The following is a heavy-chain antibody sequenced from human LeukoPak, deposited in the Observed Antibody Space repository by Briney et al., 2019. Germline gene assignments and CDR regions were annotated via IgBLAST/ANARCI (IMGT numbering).Heavy chain of an antibody. CDR2: ISWNSGSI. CDR1: GFIFNNYA. V-gene: IGHV3-9*01. D-gene: IGHD4-23*01. J-gene: IGHJ3*02. Sequence: GGSLRLSCAGSGFIFNNYAMHWVRQPPGKGLEWVSGISWNSGSIDYADSVKGRFTISRDNAKNSLYLQTISLRAEDTAVYFCARTYGGNSDGAFDIWGQGTMVTVSS. CDR3: ARTYGGNSDGAFDI.